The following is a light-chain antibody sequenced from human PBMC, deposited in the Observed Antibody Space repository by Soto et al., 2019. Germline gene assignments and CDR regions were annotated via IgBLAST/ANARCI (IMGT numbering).Light chain of an antibody. V-gene: IGKV3-11*01. CDR2: DAS. CDR1: QSVSSY. Sequence: EIVLTQSPATLSLSPGERATLSCRASQSVSSYLAWYQQKPGQAPRLLIYDASNRATGIPARFGGSGSGTDFTLTISSLEPEDFAVYYCQQRSNRLYTFGQGTKLEIK. CDR3: QQRSNRLYT. J-gene: IGKJ2*01.